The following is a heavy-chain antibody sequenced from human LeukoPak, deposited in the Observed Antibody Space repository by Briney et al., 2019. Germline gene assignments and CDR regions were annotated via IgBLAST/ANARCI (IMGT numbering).Heavy chain of an antibody. J-gene: IGHJ4*02. CDR2: TYYRSRWYN. D-gene: IGHD3-10*01. CDR1: GDRVSSNSAA. V-gene: IGHV6-1*01. CDR3: ARSYGSGSSARPFDD. Sequence: SQTLSLTCAISGDRVSSNSAAWVWIRQSPSRGLEWLGRTYYRSRWYNHYAVSVKSRITINPDTSKNQLSLQLNSVTPEDTAVYYCARSYGSGSSARPFDDWGQGTLVGVSS.